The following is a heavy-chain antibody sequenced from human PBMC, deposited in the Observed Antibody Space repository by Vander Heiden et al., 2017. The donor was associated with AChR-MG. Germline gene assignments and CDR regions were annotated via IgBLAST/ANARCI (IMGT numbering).Heavy chain of an antibody. CDR1: GYTFTGYY. CDR3: ARLARGPYDAFDI. Sequence: QVQLVQSGAEVKKPGASVKVSCKASGYTFTGYYVHWGRQPPGQGLEWMGWINPNSGGTSYAQKFQGWVTTTRDTSISTAYMELSRLRSDDTAVYYCARLARGPYDAFDIWGQGTMVTVSS. V-gene: IGHV1-2*04. CDR2: INPNSGGT. J-gene: IGHJ3*02. D-gene: IGHD3-10*01.